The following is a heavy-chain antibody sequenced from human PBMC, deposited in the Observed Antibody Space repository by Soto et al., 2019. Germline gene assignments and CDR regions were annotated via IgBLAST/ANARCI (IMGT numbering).Heavy chain of an antibody. CDR3: ARVPGYSSSWLSSYYYGMDV. D-gene: IGHD6-13*01. CDR1: GYTFTSYY. Sequence: ASVKVSCKASGYTFTSYYMHWVRQAPGQGLEWMGIINPSGGSTSYAQKFQGRVTMTRDTSTSTVYMELSSLRSEDTAVYYCARVPGYSSSWLSSYYYGMDVWGQGTTVTVSS. V-gene: IGHV1-46*01. CDR2: INPSGGST. J-gene: IGHJ6*02.